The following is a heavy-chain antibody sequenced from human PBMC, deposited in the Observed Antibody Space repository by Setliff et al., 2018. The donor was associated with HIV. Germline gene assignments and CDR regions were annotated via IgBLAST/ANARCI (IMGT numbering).Heavy chain of an antibody. CDR2: VYDTGDT. V-gene: IGHV4-59*01. D-gene: IGHD2-15*01. J-gene: IGHJ5*02. Sequence: PSETLSLTCTVSGGSTSRSFWHWIRQTPGKGLEWIGDVYDTGDTNYNPSLKSRVTISIETSKNQFSPNLTSVTAADTAVYYCARTMLRKPGFDPWGQGTLVTVSS. CDR1: GGSTSRSF. CDR3: ARTMLRKPGFDP.